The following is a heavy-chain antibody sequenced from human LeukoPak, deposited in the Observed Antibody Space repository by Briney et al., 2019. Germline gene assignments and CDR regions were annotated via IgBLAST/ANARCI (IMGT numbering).Heavy chain of an antibody. CDR1: GYTFTTYT. J-gene: IGHJ4*02. D-gene: IGHD3-9*01. CDR3: ARADDMLTDY. CDR2: ISAGNGNT. Sequence: ASVKVSCKASGYTFTTYTMHWVRQAPGQRLEWMGWISAGNGNTKYSQKFQGGVTITRDTSASTAYMDLSSLRSEDTAVYYCARADDMLTDYWGQGTLVTVSS. V-gene: IGHV1-3*01.